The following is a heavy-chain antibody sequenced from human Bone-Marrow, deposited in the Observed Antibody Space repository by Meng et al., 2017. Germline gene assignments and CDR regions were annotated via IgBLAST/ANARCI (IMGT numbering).Heavy chain of an antibody. D-gene: IGHD1-26*01. CDR1: GGSISSSKW. Sequence: QGPLQESGPGLVKPSGTLHLPGAVLGGSISSSKWWSWVRQPPGKGLEWIGEIYHSGSTNYNPSLKSRVTISVDKSKNQFSLKLSSVTAADTAVYYCARGQYFSWWELLPAFWFDPWGQGTLVTVSS. CDR2: IYHSGST. V-gene: IGHV4-4*02. J-gene: IGHJ5*02. CDR3: ARGQYFSWWELLPAFWFDP.